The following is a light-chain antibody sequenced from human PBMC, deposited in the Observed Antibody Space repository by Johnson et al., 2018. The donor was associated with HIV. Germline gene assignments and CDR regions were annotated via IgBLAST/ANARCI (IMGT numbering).Light chain of an antibody. J-gene: IGLJ1*01. CDR2: DNN. V-gene: IGLV1-51*01. Sequence: QSILTQPPSVSAAPGQNVTISCSGSSSNIGNNYVSWYQQVPGTAPKLLIYDNNRRPSGIPDRFSGSKSGTSATLGITGLQTGAEAVYYCGTGARSLMTAFFGTGTNVTVL. CDR1: SSNIGNNY. CDR3: GTGARSLMTAF.